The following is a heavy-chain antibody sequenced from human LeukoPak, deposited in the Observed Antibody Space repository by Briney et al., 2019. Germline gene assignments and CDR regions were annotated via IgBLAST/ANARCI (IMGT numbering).Heavy chain of an antibody. CDR2: VHLSGRT. V-gene: IGHV4-34*01. CDR1: GDSFSGYY. CDR3: AREGGPYRPLDY. J-gene: IGHJ4*02. Sequence: SETLSLTCAVYGDSFSGYYWSWIRQPPGKGLEWIGEVHLSGRTHYNPSLESRVTMSVDMSENHISLRLTSVTAADTAVYYCAREGGPYRPLDYSGQGTLVTVSS.